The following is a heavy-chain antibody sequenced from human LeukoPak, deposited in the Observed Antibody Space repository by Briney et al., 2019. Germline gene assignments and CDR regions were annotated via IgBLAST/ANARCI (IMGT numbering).Heavy chain of an antibody. D-gene: IGHD6-13*01. J-gene: IGHJ4*02. CDR2: ISSSSSYI. CDR1: GFTFSSYS. Sequence: GGSLRLSCAASGFTFSSYSMNWVRQAPGKRLEWVSSISSSSSYIYYADSVKGRFTISRDNAKNSLYLQMNSLRAEDTAVYYCARAVLGSSWNLDYWGQGTLVTVSS. V-gene: IGHV3-21*01. CDR3: ARAVLGSSWNLDY.